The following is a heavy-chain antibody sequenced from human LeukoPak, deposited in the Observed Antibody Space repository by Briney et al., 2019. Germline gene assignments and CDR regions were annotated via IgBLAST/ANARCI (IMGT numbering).Heavy chain of an antibody. CDR1: GYSFTGYY. V-gene: IGHV1-2*02. CDR3: ASSIAVAGTGFDY. CDR2: INPKSGGT. J-gene: IGHJ4*02. D-gene: IGHD6-19*01. Sequence: ASVKVSCKASGYSFTGYYLDWVRQAPGQGLEWMGWINPKSGGTNYAQKFQGRVTMTRDTSISTAYMELSRLRSDDTAVYYCASSIAVAGTGFDYWGQGTLVTVSS.